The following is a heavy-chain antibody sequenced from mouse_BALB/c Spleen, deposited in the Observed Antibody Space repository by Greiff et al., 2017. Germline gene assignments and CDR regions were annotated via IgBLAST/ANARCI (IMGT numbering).Heavy chain of an antibody. CDR3: ARRRASNYAMDY. J-gene: IGHJ4*01. Sequence: EVKLVESGPGLVKPSQSLSLTCTVTGYSITSDYAWNWIRQFPGNKLEWMGYISYSGSTSYNPSLKSRISITRDTSKNQFFLQLNSVTTEDTATYYCARRRASNYAMDYWGQGTSVTVSS. D-gene: IGHD3-1*01. V-gene: IGHV3-2*02. CDR1: GYSITSDYA. CDR2: ISYSGST.